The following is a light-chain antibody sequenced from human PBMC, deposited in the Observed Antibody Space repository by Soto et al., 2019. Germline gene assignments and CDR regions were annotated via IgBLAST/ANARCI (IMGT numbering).Light chain of an antibody. Sequence: DIQMTQSPSTLSASVGERVTITCRASQSVSNWLAWYQQKPGKAPNLLIYDVSSLESGVPSRFSGSGSGTEFILTISSLQPDDFATYYVQQYDSYSWTFGQGTKVEMK. V-gene: IGKV1-5*01. CDR2: DVS. J-gene: IGKJ1*01. CDR1: QSVSNW. CDR3: QQYDSYSWT.